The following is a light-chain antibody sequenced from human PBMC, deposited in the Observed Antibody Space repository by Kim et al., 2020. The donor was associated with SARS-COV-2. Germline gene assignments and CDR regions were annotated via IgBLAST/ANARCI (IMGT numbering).Light chain of an antibody. CDR2: WAS. Sequence: DIVMTQSPDSLAVSLGERATINCKSSQSVLYSSNNKNYLAWLQQKPGQPPRLLIYWASTRESGVPDRFSGSGSGTDFTLTISSLQAEDVAVYYCQQYDSILYTFGQGTKLEI. V-gene: IGKV4-1*01. J-gene: IGKJ2*01. CDR3: QQYDSILYT. CDR1: QSVLYSSNNKNY.